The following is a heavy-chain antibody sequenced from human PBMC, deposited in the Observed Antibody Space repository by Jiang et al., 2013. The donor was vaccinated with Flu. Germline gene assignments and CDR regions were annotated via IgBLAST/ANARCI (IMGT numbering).Heavy chain of an antibody. J-gene: IGHJ6*02. V-gene: IGHV4-4*02. CDR3: GRDPSRGYCDSASCYRYYYYGLDV. CDR2: ISHSGYT. CDR1: GDSVSSSNW. D-gene: IGHD2-2*02. Sequence: GPGLVKPSGTLSLTCAVSGDSVSSSNWWTWVRQTPGKGLEWIGEISHSGYTNYKSSLKSRITITVDKSKNQFSLKLNSVTAADTAVYYCGRDPSRGYCDSASCYRYYYYGLDVWGQGTTVTVSS.